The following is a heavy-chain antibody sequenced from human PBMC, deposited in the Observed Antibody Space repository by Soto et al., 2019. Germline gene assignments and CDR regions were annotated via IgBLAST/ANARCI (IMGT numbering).Heavy chain of an antibody. CDR3: AVSPAGADPKLGAYYYYGMDV. V-gene: IGHV1-58*01. J-gene: IGHJ6*02. D-gene: IGHD6-13*01. Sequence: ASVKVSCKASGFTFTSSAVQWVRQARGQRLEWIGWIVVGSGNTNYAQKFQERVTITRDMSTSTAYMELSSLRSEDTAVYYCAVSPAGADPKLGAYYYYGMDVSGQGTTVTVSS. CDR2: IVVGSGNT. CDR1: GFTFTSSA.